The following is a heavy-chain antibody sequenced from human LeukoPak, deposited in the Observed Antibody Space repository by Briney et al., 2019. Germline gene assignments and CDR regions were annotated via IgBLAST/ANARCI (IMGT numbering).Heavy chain of an antibody. CDR1: GFTFSSYA. Sequence: GGSLRLSCAASGFTFSSYAMSWVRQAPGKGLEWVSAISGSGGSTYYADSVKGRFTISRDNTKNTLYLQMNSLRAEDTAVYYCAEGGYYYDSSGYYLYYFDYWGQGTLVTVSS. CDR2: ISGSGGST. V-gene: IGHV3-23*01. D-gene: IGHD3-22*01. J-gene: IGHJ4*02. CDR3: AEGGYYYDSSGYYLYYFDY.